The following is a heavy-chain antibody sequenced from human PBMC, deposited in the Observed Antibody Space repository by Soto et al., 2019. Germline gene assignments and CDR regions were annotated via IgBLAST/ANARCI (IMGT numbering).Heavy chain of an antibody. CDR2: IWYDGINQ. Sequence: GGALRLSCAASGFIFSSYGMHWVRQAPGKGLEWVAVIWYDGINQYYTDSVKGRFTISRDNSKNTLYLQMNSLRAEDTAVYYCARDPKAVDGSLFDYWGQGTLVTVSS. D-gene: IGHD6-19*01. CDR3: ARDPKAVDGSLFDY. CDR1: GFIFSSYG. V-gene: IGHV3-33*01. J-gene: IGHJ4*02.